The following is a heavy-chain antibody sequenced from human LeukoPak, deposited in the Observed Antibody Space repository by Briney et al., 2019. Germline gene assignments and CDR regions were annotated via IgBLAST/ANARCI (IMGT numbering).Heavy chain of an antibody. Sequence: GGSLRLSCAASGFTFSSYWMHWVRQAPGKGVVWVSRIGTDGSSTTYADYVKGRFNISRDNAKNTLFLQMNSLRVEDTAVYYCARDKYGGNSNAFDIWGQGTLVTVSS. CDR1: GFTFSSYW. CDR2: IGTDGSST. CDR3: ARDKYGGNSNAFDI. D-gene: IGHD4-23*01. J-gene: IGHJ3*02. V-gene: IGHV3-74*01.